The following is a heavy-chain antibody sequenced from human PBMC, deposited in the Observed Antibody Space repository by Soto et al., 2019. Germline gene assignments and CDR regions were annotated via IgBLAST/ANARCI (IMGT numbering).Heavy chain of an antibody. D-gene: IGHD3-10*01. Sequence: EVQLVQSGAEVKKPGESLKISCKGSGYSFTSYWIGWVRQMPGKGLEWMGIIYPGDSDTRYSPSFQGQVTISADKSISTAYLQWSSLKASDTAMYYCARWGITSVRGVIGGAFEIWGQGTIVTVAS. J-gene: IGHJ3*02. CDR1: GYSFTSYW. CDR3: ARWGITSVRGVIGGAFEI. V-gene: IGHV5-51*01. CDR2: IYPGDSDT.